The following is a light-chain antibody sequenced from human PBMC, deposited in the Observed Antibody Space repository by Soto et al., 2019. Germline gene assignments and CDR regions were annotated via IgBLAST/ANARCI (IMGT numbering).Light chain of an antibody. Sequence: QSVLTQPRSVSRSPGQSVTISCTGTSSDVGGYNYVSWYQQYPGKAPKLMIYDVSKRPSGVPDRFSGSKSGNTASLTISGLQAEDEADYYCYSYAGSYTFYVFGTGTKVTVL. J-gene: IGLJ1*01. CDR3: YSYAGSYTFYV. V-gene: IGLV2-11*01. CDR1: SSDVGGYNY. CDR2: DVS.